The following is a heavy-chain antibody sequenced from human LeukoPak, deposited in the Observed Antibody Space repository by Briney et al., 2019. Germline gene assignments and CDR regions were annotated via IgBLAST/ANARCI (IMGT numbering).Heavy chain of an antibody. CDR2: LRSDGSNK. J-gene: IGHJ3*02. D-gene: IGHD2-2*01. CDR1: AFTFSSYG. Sequence: GGSLGLSCAASAFTFSSYGMHWLRQAPGKGLEWVAVLRSDGSNKYYADSVKGRFTISRDNSKNTLYLQMNSLRAEDTAVYYCARPELPAAIKSGAFDIWGQGTMVTVSS. CDR3: ARPELPAAIKSGAFDI. V-gene: IGHV3-33*08.